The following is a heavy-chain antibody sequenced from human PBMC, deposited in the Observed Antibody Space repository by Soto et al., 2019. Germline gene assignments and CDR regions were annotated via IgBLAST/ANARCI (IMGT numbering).Heavy chain of an antibody. CDR1: GFTFDDYA. V-gene: IGHV3-9*01. Sequence: EVQLVESGGGLVQPGRSLRLSCAASGFTFDDYAMHWVRQAPGKGLEWVSGISWNSGNIVYADSVKGRFTISRDNAKNYLYLQMNSLRTEDTALYYCARDHGYSYGYQDYWGQGTLVTVSS. CDR2: ISWNSGNI. J-gene: IGHJ4*02. D-gene: IGHD5-18*01. CDR3: ARDHGYSYGYQDY.